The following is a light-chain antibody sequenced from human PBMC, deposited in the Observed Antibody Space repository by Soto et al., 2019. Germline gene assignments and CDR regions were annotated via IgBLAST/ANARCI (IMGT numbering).Light chain of an antibody. CDR1: QSVSSY. CDR2: DAS. V-gene: IGKV3-11*01. CDR3: QQRSNWWT. J-gene: IGKJ1*01. Sequence: TVLTQSPGTLSVSPGEIATLSCRASQSVSSYLAWYQQKPGQAPRLLIYDASNRATGIPARFSGSGSGTDFTLTISSLEPEDFAVYYCQQRSNWWTFGQGTKVDI.